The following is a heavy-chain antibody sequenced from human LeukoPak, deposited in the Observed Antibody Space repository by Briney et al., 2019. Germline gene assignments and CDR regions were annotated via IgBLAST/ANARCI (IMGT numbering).Heavy chain of an antibody. CDR1: GGTFSSYA. Sequence: SVKVSCKASGGTFSSYAINWVRQAPGQGLEWMGRIIPIFGAANYAQKFQGRVTITTDESTSTAYMELCSLRSEDTAVYYCARGGRHSSGYYYWGQGSLVTVSS. J-gene: IGHJ4*02. V-gene: IGHV1-69*05. D-gene: IGHD3-22*01. CDR3: ARGGRHSSGYYY. CDR2: IIPIFGAA.